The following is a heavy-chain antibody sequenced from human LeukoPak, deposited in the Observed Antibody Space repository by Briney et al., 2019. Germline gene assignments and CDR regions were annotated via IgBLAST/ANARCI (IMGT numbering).Heavy chain of an antibody. Sequence: PGGSLRLSCAASGFTVSSNYMSWVRQAPGKGLEWVSILYRGGNTYYADSVKGRFTISRDDSKNTLYLQMNSLRADDTAVYYCVGGLGNYLDYWGQGTLVTVSS. CDR3: VGGLGNYLDY. CDR1: GFTVSSNY. CDR2: LYRGGNT. J-gene: IGHJ4*02. V-gene: IGHV3-53*01.